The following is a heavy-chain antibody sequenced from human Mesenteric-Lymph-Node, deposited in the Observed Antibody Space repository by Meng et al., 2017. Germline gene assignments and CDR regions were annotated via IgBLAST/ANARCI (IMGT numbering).Heavy chain of an antibody. V-gene: IGHV1-2*02. D-gene: IGHD3-22*01. CDR1: GYTFTGYY. J-gene: IGHJ4*02. CDR2: INPNSGGT. CDR3: AGGDYYVSGGYQSG. Sequence: ASVKVSCKASGYTFTGYYMHWVRQAPGQGLEWMGWINPNSGGTNYAQKFQGRVTMTRDTSISTAYMELSRLRTDDTAVYDCAGGDYYVSGGYQSGWGQGTLVTVSS.